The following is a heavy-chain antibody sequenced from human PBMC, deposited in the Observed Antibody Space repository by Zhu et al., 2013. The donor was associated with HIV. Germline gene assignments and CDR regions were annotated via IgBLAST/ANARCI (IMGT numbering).Heavy chain of an antibody. D-gene: IGHD2-15*01. J-gene: IGHJ6*02. CDR3: ARGLVVAATLYYYYYGMDV. CDR1: GGTFSSYA. CDR2: IIPIFGTA. V-gene: IGHV1-69*12. Sequence: QVQLVQSGAEVKKPGSSVKVSCKASGGTFSSYAISWVRQAPGQGLEWMGGIIPIFGTANYAQKFQGRVTITADESTSTAYMELSSLRSEDTAVYYCARGLVVAATLYYYYYGMDVWGQGTTVTVSS.